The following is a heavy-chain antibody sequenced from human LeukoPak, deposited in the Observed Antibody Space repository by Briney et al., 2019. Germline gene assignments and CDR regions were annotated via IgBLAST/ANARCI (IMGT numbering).Heavy chain of an antibody. J-gene: IGHJ4*02. V-gene: IGHV3-23*01. CDR1: GFIFSDYA. Sequence: GGSLRLSCAASGFIFSDYAMTWVRQAPGKGLEWVSSVSANGATTNYADSVKGRFTISRDNSKNTLYLQMNSLRAEDTAVYYCAKDGAGGAVAKYWGQGTLVTVSS. CDR2: VSANGATT. D-gene: IGHD6-19*01. CDR3: AKDGAGGAVAKY.